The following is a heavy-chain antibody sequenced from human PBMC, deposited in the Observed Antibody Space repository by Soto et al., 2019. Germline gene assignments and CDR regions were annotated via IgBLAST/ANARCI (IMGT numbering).Heavy chain of an antibody. V-gene: IGHV3-30*18. CDR1: GFTFSSYG. CDR3: AEALDSSGLIDY. CDR2: ISYDGSNK. J-gene: IGHJ4*02. Sequence: QVQLVESGGGVVQPGRSLRLSCAASGFTFSSYGMHWVRQAPGKGLEWVAVISYDGSNKYYADSVKGRFTISRDNSKNTLYLQMNSLRAEDTAVYYCAEALDSSGLIDYWGQGTLVTVSS. D-gene: IGHD3-22*01.